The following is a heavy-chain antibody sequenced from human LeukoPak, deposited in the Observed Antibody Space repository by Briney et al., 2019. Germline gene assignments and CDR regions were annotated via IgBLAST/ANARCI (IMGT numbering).Heavy chain of an antibody. Sequence: GGSLRLSCAASGFTFSSYGMHWVRQAPGKGLEWVAFIRYGGSNKYYADSVKDRFTISRDNSKNTLYLQMNSLRAEDTAVYYCAKDGVTRTPFDYWGQGTLVTVSS. CDR3: AKDGVTRTPFDY. V-gene: IGHV3-30*02. J-gene: IGHJ4*02. CDR1: GFTFSSYG. CDR2: IRYGGSNK. D-gene: IGHD4-11*01.